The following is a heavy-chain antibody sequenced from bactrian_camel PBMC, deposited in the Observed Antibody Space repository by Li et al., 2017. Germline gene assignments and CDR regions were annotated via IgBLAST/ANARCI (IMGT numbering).Heavy chain of an antibody. CDR3: AVGSSLLQMWFHQIADY. J-gene: IGHJ4*01. CDR1: GYPSSRHC. Sequence: QLVESGGGSVEAGGSLRLSCAHSGYPSSRHCMGWSRQAPGKGREGSAGIFIDNDETYYDDSAEGRFTISRDNDKMAMYLQMNNLKTEDTGVYYCAVGSSLLQMWFHQIADYWGQGTQVTVS. CDR2: IFIDNDET. D-gene: IGHD1*01. V-gene: IGHV3S6*01.